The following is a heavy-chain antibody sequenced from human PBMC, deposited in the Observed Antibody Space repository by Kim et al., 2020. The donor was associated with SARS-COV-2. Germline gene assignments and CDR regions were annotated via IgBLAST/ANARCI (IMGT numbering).Heavy chain of an antibody. Sequence: YAVSVKSRINTNPDTSKSQFSLQLNSVTPEDTAVYYCARGGGIAVAHFDYWGQGTLVTVSS. D-gene: IGHD6-19*01. V-gene: IGHV6-1*01. J-gene: IGHJ4*02. CDR3: ARGGGIAVAHFDY.